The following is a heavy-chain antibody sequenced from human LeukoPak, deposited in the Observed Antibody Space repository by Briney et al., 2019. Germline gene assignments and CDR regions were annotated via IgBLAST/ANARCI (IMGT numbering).Heavy chain of an antibody. Sequence: GGSLRLSCTASGFTFGDYAMSWVRQAPGKGLEWVGFIRSKAYGGTTEYAASVKGRFTISRDDSNSIAYLQMNSLKTEDTAVYYCTRDGPKDIVVVPAGYYMDVWGKGTTVTVSS. V-gene: IGHV3-49*04. J-gene: IGHJ6*03. CDR3: TRDGPKDIVVVPAGYYMDV. CDR1: GFTFGDYA. CDR2: IRSKAYGGTT. D-gene: IGHD2-2*01.